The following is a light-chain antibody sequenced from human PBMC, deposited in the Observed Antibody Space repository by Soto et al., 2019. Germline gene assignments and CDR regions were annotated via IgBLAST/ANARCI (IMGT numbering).Light chain of an antibody. CDR3: QSYDSSLSVNYV. J-gene: IGLJ1*01. V-gene: IGLV1-40*01. CDR1: SSNIGAGYD. CDR2: GNS. Sequence: QSALTQPPSVSGAPGQRVTISCTGSSSNIGAGYDVHWYRQLPGTAPKLLIYGNSNRPSGVPDRFSGSKSGTSASLAITGLQAEDEADYYCQSYDSSLSVNYVFGTGTKVTVL.